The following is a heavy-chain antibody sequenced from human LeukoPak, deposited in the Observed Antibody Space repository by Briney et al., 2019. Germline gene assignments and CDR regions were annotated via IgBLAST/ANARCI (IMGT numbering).Heavy chain of an antibody. D-gene: IGHD1-26*01. J-gene: IGHJ4*02. CDR2: VYYSGST. V-gene: IGHV4-61*01. CDR1: GGSVRSGNYY. CDR3: TVVGASFEY. Sequence: SETLSLTCTVSGGSVRSGNYYWSWIRQPPGKGLEWIGYVYYSGSTDHNPSLKSRVSISVDTSKNQFSLRLSSVTAADTAVYYCTVVGASFEYWGQGTLVTVSS.